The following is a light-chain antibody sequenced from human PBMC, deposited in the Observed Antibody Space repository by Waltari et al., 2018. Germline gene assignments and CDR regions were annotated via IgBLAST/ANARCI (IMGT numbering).Light chain of an antibody. CDR3: QKYVSLPAT. CDR2: DAS. J-gene: IGKJ1*01. V-gene: IGKV3-20*01. Sequence: EIVLTQSPATLSLSPGERATLSCRASQSVGRYLAWYQQKPGQAPRLLIYDASIRATGIPDRFSGSESGTDFSLTISRLEPEDFAVYYCQKYVSLPATFGQGTKVEIK. CDR1: QSVGRY.